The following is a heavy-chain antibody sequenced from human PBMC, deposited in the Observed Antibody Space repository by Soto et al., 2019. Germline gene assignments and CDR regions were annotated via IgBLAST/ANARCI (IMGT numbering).Heavy chain of an antibody. CDR1: GGSFSGYY. Sequence: SETLSLTCAVYGGSFSGYYWSWIRQPPGKGREWIGEINHSGSTNYNPSLRSRVSMSIDTSKDQFSLKLKSVTAADTALYFCARQRTSVVTQAYFDVWGPGSLVTVSS. V-gene: IGHV4-34*01. CDR2: INHSGST. J-gene: IGHJ4*02. CDR3: ARQRTSVVTQAYFDV. D-gene: IGHD2-21*02.